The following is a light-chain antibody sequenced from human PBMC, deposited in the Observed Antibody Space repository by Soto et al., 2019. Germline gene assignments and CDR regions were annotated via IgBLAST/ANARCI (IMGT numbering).Light chain of an antibody. CDR3: HQYGSSPAT. CDR2: GAS. J-gene: IGKJ1*01. V-gene: IGKV3-20*01. CDR1: QSVSRNF. Sequence: EIVFTQSPGTLSLSPGERAAPSCRASQSVSRNFLAWYQQKPGRAPRLLIYGASNRATGIPDRFSGSGSETDFTLTISRLEPEDFAVYYCHQYGSSPATFGQGTKVDIK.